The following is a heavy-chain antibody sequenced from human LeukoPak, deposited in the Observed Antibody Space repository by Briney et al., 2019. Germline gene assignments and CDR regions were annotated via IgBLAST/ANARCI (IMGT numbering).Heavy chain of an antibody. Sequence: SETLSLTCTVSGCSITSGDYHWRWIRQPPGKGLEWIGYIDYSGSTYCNPSLKSRATLSVDTSKNQFSLRLNSVTVADTAVYYCATYKMGAGGKGSWGQGTLVTVSS. V-gene: IGHV4-30-4*01. CDR1: GCSITSGDYH. CDR3: ATYKMGAGGKGS. D-gene: IGHD6-13*01. CDR2: IDYSGST. J-gene: IGHJ5*02.